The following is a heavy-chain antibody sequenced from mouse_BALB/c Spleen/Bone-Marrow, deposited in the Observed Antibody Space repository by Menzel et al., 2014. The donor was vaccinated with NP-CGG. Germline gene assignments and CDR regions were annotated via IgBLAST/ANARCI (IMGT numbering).Heavy chain of an antibody. J-gene: IGHJ1*01. Sequence: VQGVESGPGLVAPSQNLSITCTVSGFSLTAYGLNWVRQPPGKGLEWLGVIWGDGSTDYNSALKSRLSISKGNSKSQVFLKMNSLQTDDTARYYCARGSLLYYGGSYWYFDVWGAGTTVTVSS. CDR3: ARGSLLYYGGSYWYFDV. D-gene: IGHD1-1*01. CDR2: IWGDGST. CDR1: GFSLTAYG. V-gene: IGHV2-6-7*01.